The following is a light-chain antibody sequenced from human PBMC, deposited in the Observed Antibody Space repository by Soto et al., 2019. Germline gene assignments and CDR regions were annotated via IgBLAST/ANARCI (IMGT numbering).Light chain of an antibody. Sequence: EIVLTQSPATLSLSPGGRATLSCMASQTISGTLAWYKQKPGQAPRLLSYGASSRATGIPDRVSGSGSGTEFTLTISRLEPEDFEVYYCQQYGSSPWTFGQGTKVDIK. CDR1: QTISGT. V-gene: IGKV3-20*01. J-gene: IGKJ1*01. CDR3: QQYGSSPWT. CDR2: GAS.